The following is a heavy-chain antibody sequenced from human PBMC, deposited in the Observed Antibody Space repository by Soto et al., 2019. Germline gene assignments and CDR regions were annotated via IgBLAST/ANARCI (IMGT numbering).Heavy chain of an antibody. V-gene: IGHV1-18*01. D-gene: IGHD3-10*01. J-gene: IGHJ6*02. CDR3: ASDLILWFGELLPQPPGDV. Sequence: ASVKVSCKASGYTFTSYGISWVRQAPGQGLEWMGWISAYNGNTNYAQKLQGRVTMTTDTSTSTAYMELRSLRSDDTAVYYCASDLILWFGELLPQPPGDVWGQGTTVTVSS. CDR2: ISAYNGNT. CDR1: GYTFTSYG.